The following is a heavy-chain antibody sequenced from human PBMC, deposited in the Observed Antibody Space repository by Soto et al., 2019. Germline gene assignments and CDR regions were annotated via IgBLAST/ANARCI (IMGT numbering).Heavy chain of an antibody. J-gene: IGHJ6*02. CDR2: ISYDGSNK. V-gene: IGHV3-30-3*01. CDR1: GFTFSSYA. CDR3: AGDKWAGYCSSTSCYYYYYYGMDF. D-gene: IGHD2-2*01. Sequence: GGSLRLSCAASGFTFSSYAMHWVRQAPGKGLEWVAVISYDGSNKYYANSVKDRFTIARDNSKRTLYLQMNSLRDEGTAVYYCAGDKWAGYCSSTSCYYYYYYGMDFWGQGTTVTVSS.